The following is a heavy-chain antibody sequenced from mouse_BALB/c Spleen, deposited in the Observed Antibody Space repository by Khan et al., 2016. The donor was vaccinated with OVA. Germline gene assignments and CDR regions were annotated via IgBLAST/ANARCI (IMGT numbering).Heavy chain of an antibody. CDR2: IDPANGNT. Sequence: VQLQQSGAEFVKPGASVRLSCTASGFNIKDTYMHWVKQRPEQGLEWIGRIDPANGNTKYDPKFQGKATITADPSSNTAYLQLSSLTSEDTAVYYCATYYYGSSRYFDYWGQGTTLTVSS. D-gene: IGHD1-1*01. V-gene: IGHV14-3*02. CDR1: GFNIKDTY. J-gene: IGHJ2*01. CDR3: ATYYYGSSRYFDY.